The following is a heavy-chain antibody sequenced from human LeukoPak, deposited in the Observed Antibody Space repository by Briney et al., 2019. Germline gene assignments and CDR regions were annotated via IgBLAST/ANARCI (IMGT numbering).Heavy chain of an antibody. CDR2: IYYSGST. V-gene: IGHV4-39*07. D-gene: IGHD2-21*02. Sequence: SETLSLTCTVSGGSISSSSYYWGWIRQPPGKGLEWIGSIYYSGSTYYNPSLKSRVTISVDTSKNQFSLKLSSVTAADTAVYYCARVSFRGGGDYHFDYWGQGTLVTVSS. J-gene: IGHJ4*02. CDR3: ARVSFRGGGDYHFDY. CDR1: GGSISSSSYY.